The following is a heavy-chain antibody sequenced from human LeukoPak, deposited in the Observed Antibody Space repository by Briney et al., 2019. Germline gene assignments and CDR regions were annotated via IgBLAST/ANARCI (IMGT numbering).Heavy chain of an antibody. Sequence: GGSLRLSCAASGITFSSYAMSWVRQAPGKGLEWVSGISGSGGSTYYIDSVNGRFTISRDNSKNTLYLQMNSLRVEDTAVYYCAKDPIAARPTTFDYWGQGSLVTVSS. CDR2: ISGSGGST. V-gene: IGHV3-23*01. D-gene: IGHD6-6*01. CDR3: AKDPIAARPTTFDY. CDR1: GITFSSYA. J-gene: IGHJ4*02.